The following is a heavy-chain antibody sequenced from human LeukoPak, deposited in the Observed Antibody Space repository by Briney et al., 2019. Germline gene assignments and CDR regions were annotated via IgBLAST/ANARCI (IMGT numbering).Heavy chain of an antibody. V-gene: IGHV3-66*02. CDR2: IYIDGST. CDR3: AKLPIY. D-gene: IGHD4-23*01. J-gene: IGHJ4*02. Sequence: GGSLRLSCAASGFSVGSHYMTWVRQAPGQGLEWVSVIYIDGSTYYADSVEGRFTISRDNTKNTLYLQMNSLRPEDTAVYYCAKLPIYWGQGALVTVSS. CDR1: GFSVGSHY.